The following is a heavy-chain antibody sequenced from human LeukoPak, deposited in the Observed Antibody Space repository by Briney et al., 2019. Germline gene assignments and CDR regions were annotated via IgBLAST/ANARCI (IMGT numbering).Heavy chain of an antibody. Sequence: GGSLRLSCAASGFTFSNYEMHWVRRAPGKGLEWVSYISSGGSTVYYADSVKGRFTVSRDNAKNSLYLQMSSLRAEDTAVYYCARGGSFVEYWGQGALVSVSS. V-gene: IGHV3-48*03. D-gene: IGHD3-10*01. CDR1: GFTFSNYE. J-gene: IGHJ4*02. CDR2: ISSGGSTV. CDR3: ARGGSFVEY.